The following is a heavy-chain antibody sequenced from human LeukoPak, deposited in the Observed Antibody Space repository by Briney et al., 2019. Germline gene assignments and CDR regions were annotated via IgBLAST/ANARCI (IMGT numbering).Heavy chain of an antibody. D-gene: IGHD2-15*01. Sequence: ASVKVSCKASGYTFTSHAISWVRQAPGQGLEWMGWISAYNGNTNYAQKVQGRVTMTTDTSTNTAYMELRSLRSDDTAVYYCAKGCGGTCYSDFDLWGRGTLVTVSS. J-gene: IGHJ4*02. CDR1: GYTFTSHA. CDR2: ISAYNGNT. CDR3: AKGCGGTCYSDFDL. V-gene: IGHV1-18*01.